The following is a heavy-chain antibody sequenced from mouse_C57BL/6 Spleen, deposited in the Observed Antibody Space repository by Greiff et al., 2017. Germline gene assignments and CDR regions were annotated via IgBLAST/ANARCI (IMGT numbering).Heavy chain of an antibody. CDR2: IYPSDSET. Sequence: QVQLQQPGAELVRPGSSVKLSCKASGYTFTSYWMDWVKQRPGQGLEWIGNIYPSDSETHYNQKFKDKATLTVDKSSSTAYMQLSSLTSEDSAVYYCARSGLGRWNFDYWGQGTTLTVSS. V-gene: IGHV1-61*01. CDR1: GYTFTSYW. J-gene: IGHJ2*01. D-gene: IGHD4-1*01. CDR3: ARSGLGRWNFDY.